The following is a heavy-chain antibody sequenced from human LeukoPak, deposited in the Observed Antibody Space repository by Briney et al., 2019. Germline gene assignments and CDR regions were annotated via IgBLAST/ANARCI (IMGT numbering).Heavy chain of an antibody. CDR2: ISGGIMINT. J-gene: IGHJ3*02. Sequence: QTGGSLRLSCAASGFTFSTYAMSWVRQALGKGLEWVAAISGGIMINTYYTDSVKGRFTISRDNSKNTLYLQMNSLRDDDTAVYYCAKDPVVGAPHVFDIWGQGTMVTVSS. CDR1: GFTFSTYA. D-gene: IGHD3-16*02. V-gene: IGHV3-23*01. CDR3: AKDPVVGAPHVFDI.